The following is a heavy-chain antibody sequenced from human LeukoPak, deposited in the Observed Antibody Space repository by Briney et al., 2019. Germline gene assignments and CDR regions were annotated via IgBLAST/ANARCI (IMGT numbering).Heavy chain of an antibody. V-gene: IGHV3-53*01. CDR1: GFTVSSNY. CDR3: ARHDSWAGWFDP. D-gene: IGHD3-22*01. Sequence: GGSLRLSCAASGFTVSSNYMSWVRQAPGKGLEWVSVIYSGGTAYSADSVKGRFTISRDNSKNTLYLQMNSLRAEDTAVYYCARHDSWAGWFDPWGQGTLVTVSS. CDR2: IYSGGTA. J-gene: IGHJ5*02.